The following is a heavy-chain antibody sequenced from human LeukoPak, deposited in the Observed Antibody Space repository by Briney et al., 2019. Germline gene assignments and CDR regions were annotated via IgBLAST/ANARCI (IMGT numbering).Heavy chain of an antibody. CDR1: GGSLSSSF. V-gene: IGHV4-59*12. CDR3: ARDLGVAAGGWFDP. J-gene: IGHJ5*02. CDR2: IYYTGNT. D-gene: IGHD6-13*01. Sequence: SETPSLTCTVSGGSLSSSFWSWIRQPPGKGLEWIGYIYYTGNTNYNPSLKSRVTMSVDTSKNQFSLKLSSVTAADTAVYYCARDLGVAAGGWFDPWAREPWSPSPQ.